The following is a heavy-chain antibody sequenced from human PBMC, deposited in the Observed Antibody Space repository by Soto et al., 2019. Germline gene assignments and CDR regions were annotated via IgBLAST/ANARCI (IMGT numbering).Heavy chain of an antibody. CDR3: ARGRYCLTGRCFPNWFDS. Sequence: SETLSLTCSVSGDSISNLDYFWAWIRQPPGQALEYIGYIYKSATTYYNPSFESRVAISVDTSKSQFSLNVTSVNAADTAVYFCARGRYCLTGRCFPNWFDSWGQGALVTVSS. J-gene: IGHJ5*01. CDR1: GDSISNLDYF. D-gene: IGHD7-27*01. CDR2: IYKSATT. V-gene: IGHV4-30-4*01.